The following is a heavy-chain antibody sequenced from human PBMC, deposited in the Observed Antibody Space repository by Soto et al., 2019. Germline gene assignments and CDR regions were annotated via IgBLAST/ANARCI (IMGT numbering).Heavy chain of an antibody. CDR3: AITTPRGVDTAMVPYYYYGMDV. V-gene: IGHV3-33*01. CDR2: IWYDGSNK. CDR1: GFTFSSFG. Sequence: GGSLRLSCAASGFTFSSFGMHWVRQAPGKGLEWVAVIWYDGSNKYYADSVKGRFTISRDNSKNTLYLQVISLRAEDTAVYYYAITTPRGVDTAMVPYYYYGMDVWGQESTVTVSS. J-gene: IGHJ6*02. D-gene: IGHD5-18*01.